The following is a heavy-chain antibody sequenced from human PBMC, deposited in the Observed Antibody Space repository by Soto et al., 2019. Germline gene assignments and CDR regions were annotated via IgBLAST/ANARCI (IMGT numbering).Heavy chain of an antibody. CDR2: IWFDGSYK. CDR1: GFTFSASA. CDR3: ERESNGYD. Sequence: QVQLVESGGGVVHPGRSLRLSCAASGFTFSASAMHWVRQAPGKGLEWVALIWFDGSYKFYTDSVKGRFTISRDNSKNTVYLQMDSLRVDDSAMYYCERESNGYDWGQGTLVTVSS. V-gene: IGHV3-33*01. D-gene: IGHD5-12*01. J-gene: IGHJ4*02.